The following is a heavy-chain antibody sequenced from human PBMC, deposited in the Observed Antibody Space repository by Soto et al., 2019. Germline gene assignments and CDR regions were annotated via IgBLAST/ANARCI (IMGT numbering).Heavy chain of an antibody. D-gene: IGHD6-19*01. J-gene: IGHJ4*02. CDR2: INHSGSA. CDR1: GGSFSGYI. Sequence: QVQLQQSGAGLLKPSETLSLTCDVYGGSFSGYIWTWIRQTPGKGLQWIGQINHSGSANYNPSLKSRVTIAVHPSYSQFSLELTSGHDADTALYYCARGLITRSQYSGGWYYFDSWGQGTQVTVSS. V-gene: IGHV4-34*01. CDR3: ARGLITRSQYSGGWYYFDS.